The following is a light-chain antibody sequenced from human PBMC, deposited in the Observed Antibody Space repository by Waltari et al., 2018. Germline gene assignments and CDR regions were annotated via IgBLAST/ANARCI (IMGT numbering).Light chain of an antibody. Sequence: ETVLTQSPGSLSLSPGETATLSCRASQSVGHTYLAWYQQRPGQAPRLLIYAASSRATVVPDRFSGSGSGSGSGTNFTLTISRLEPEDFAVYYCQQYGTSVFSFGPGTKVDF. V-gene: IGKV3-20*01. CDR2: AAS. J-gene: IGKJ3*01. CDR1: QSVGHTY. CDR3: QQYGTSVFS.